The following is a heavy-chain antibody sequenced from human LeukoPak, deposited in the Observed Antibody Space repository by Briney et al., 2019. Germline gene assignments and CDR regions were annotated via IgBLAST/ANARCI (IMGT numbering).Heavy chain of an antibody. Sequence: SETLSLTCSLSSGSIASYYWTWVRQTPRKGPEWIGYIFASGTSEYNPSLKSRVTIALDMSRNQFSLKMTSVTAADTAVYFCARGWGSSRGRLDSWGQGTLVTVS. D-gene: IGHD3-16*02. CDR3: ARGWGSSRGRLDS. CDR1: SGSIASYY. V-gene: IGHV4-59*01. CDR2: IFASGTS. J-gene: IGHJ4*02.